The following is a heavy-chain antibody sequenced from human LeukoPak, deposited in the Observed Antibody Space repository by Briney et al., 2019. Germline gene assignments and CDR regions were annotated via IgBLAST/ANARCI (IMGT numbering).Heavy chain of an antibody. CDR3: ARGGITTVRGVISHYYYYYMYV. Sequence: SETLSLTCAVYGGSFSGYYWSWIRQPPGKGLEWIGEINHSGSTNYNPSLKSRVTISVDTSKNQFSLKLSSVTAADTAVYYCARGGITTVRGVISHYYYYYMYVWGKGTTVTVSS. V-gene: IGHV4-34*01. CDR2: INHSGST. D-gene: IGHD3-10*01. J-gene: IGHJ6*03. CDR1: GGSFSGYY.